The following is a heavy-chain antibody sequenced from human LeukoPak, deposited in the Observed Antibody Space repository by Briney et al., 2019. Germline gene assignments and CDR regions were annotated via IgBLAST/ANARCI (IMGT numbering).Heavy chain of an antibody. CDR3: STTYYYDSSEGY. CDR2: IKSKTDGGTT. V-gene: IGHV3-15*07. CDR1: GFTFSNAW. D-gene: IGHD3-22*01. Sequence: GGSLRLSCAASGFTFSNAWMNWVRQAPGKGLEWVGRIKSKTDGGTTDYAAPVKGRFTISRDDTKNTLYLQMNSLKTEDTAVYYCSTTYYYDSSEGYWGQGTLVTVSS. J-gene: IGHJ4*02.